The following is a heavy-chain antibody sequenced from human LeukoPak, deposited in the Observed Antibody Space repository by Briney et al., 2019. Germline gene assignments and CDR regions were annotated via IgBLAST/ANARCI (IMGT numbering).Heavy chain of an antibody. CDR1: GGSISSSSYY. D-gene: IGHD3-22*01. CDR3: ARYRIRYYDSSEAIDI. Sequence: SETLSLTCTVSGGSISSSSYYWGWIRQPPGKGLEWIGSIYYSGSTYYNPSLKSRVTISVDTSKNQFSLKLSSVTAADTAVYYCARYRIRYYDSSEAIDIWGQGTMVTVSS. CDR2: IYYSGST. J-gene: IGHJ3*02. V-gene: IGHV4-39*01.